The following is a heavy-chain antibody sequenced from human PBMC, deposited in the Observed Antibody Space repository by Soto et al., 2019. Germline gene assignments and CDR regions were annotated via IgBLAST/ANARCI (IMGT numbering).Heavy chain of an antibody. V-gene: IGHV5-51*01. CDR2: IYPHDSDT. CDR1: GYSFPNYW. CDR3: SRPPHGSDGAF. Sequence: PGESLKISCKGSGYSFPNYWIGWVRQMPGKGLEWMAMIYPHDSDTRYSPSFQGRVTISADKSGSTVFLQGSRLKASDTAMYYCSRPPHGSDGAFWGQGTQGTVSS. J-gene: IGHJ4*02. D-gene: IGHD3-10*01.